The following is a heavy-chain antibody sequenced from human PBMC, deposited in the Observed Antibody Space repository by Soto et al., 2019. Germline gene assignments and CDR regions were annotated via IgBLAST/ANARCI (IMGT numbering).Heavy chain of an antibody. V-gene: IGHV4-30-4*01. CDR1: GGSIDDINSY. CDR3: ARSTYGEGYPHFFAD. Sequence: QVQLQESGPGLVMPSQTLSLTCAVSGGSIDDINSYWTWIRQSPGRSPEWIGYIHNTGNTFYSPSHKRRLAISIDRSKSQFSLKLSAVTAADTAFYYCARSTYGEGYPHFFADWGQGTLVTVSS. D-gene: IGHD3-16*02. J-gene: IGHJ4*02. CDR2: IHNTGNT.